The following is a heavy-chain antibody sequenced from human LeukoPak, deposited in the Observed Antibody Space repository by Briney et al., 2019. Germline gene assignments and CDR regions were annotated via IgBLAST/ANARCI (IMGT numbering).Heavy chain of an antibody. CDR3: AKDSYYGSGSYYLRYYFDY. Sequence: GGSLRLSCVASGFSFSNYGMQWVRQAPGKGLEWVAVISHDGSKKYYADSVKGRFTISRDNSKNTLYLQLDSPRSEDTAVYFCAKDSYYGSGSYYLRYYFDYWGQGTLVTVSS. J-gene: IGHJ4*02. D-gene: IGHD3-10*01. CDR1: GFSFSNYG. CDR2: ISHDGSKK. V-gene: IGHV3-30*18.